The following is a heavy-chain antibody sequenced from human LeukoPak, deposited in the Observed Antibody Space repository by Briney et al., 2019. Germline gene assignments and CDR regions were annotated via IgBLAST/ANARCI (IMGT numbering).Heavy chain of an antibody. V-gene: IGHV1-2*06. Sequence: ASVKVSCKASGYTFTGYYMHWVRQAPGQGLEWMGRINPNSGDTNYAQKFQGRVTMTRDTSISTAYMELSRLRSDDTAVYYCARIRQGGNSFGSWFDPWGQGTLVTVSS. CDR1: GYTFTGYY. CDR2: INPNSGDT. D-gene: IGHD4-23*01. CDR3: ARIRQGGNSFGSWFDP. J-gene: IGHJ5*02.